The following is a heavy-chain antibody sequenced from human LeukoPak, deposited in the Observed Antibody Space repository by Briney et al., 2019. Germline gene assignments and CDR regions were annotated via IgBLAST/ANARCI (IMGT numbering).Heavy chain of an antibody. J-gene: IGHJ4*02. CDR3: ANGGYTSSWYVVDY. D-gene: IGHD6-13*01. CDR1: GFTFSSYG. Sequence: SGRSLRLSCAASGFTFSSYGMHWVRQAPGKGLEWVTVISFDGSNIYYADSVKGRFTISRDNSKNTLYLQMSSLRPEDMAVYYCANGGYTSSWYVVDYWGQGTLVTVSS. CDR2: ISFDGSNI. V-gene: IGHV3-30*18.